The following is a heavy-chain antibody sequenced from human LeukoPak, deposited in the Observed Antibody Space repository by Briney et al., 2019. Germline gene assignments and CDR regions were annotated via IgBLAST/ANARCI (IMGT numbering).Heavy chain of an antibody. J-gene: IGHJ4*02. V-gene: IGHV4-39*01. CDR2: IYYSGST. D-gene: IGHD3-9*01. CDR3: ARAYYDISTGYYVRLGELSSPLYYFDY. Sequence: SETLSLTCTVSGGSISSSSYYWGWIRQPPGKGLEWIGSIYYSGSTYYNPSLKSRVTISVDTSKNQFSLKLSSVTAADTAVYYCARAYYDISTGYYVRLGELSSPLYYFDYWGQGTLVTVSS. CDR1: GGSISSSSYY.